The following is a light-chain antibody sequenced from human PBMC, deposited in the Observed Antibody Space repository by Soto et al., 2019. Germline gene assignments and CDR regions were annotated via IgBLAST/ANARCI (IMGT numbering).Light chain of an antibody. J-gene: IGLJ1*01. CDR1: SRDVGGYNY. V-gene: IGLV2-8*01. CDR3: SSYAGSNNLNV. Sequence: QSVLTQPPSASGAPGQSVTISCTGTSRDVGGYNYVSWYQQHPGKAPTLIIYEVSKRPSGFPDRFSGSKSGNTASLTVSGLQAEDEADYYCSSYAGSNNLNVFGTGTKLTVL. CDR2: EVS.